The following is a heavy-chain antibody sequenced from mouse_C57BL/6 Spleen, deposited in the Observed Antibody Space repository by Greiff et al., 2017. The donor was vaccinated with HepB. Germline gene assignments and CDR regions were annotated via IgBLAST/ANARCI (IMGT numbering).Heavy chain of an antibody. CDR1: GFTFSDYG. J-gene: IGHJ2*01. CDR2: ISSGSSTI. V-gene: IGHV5-17*01. D-gene: IGHD1-1*01. Sequence: EVKLVESGGGLVKPGGSLKLSCAASGFTFSDYGMHWVRQAPEKGLEWVAYISSGSSTIYYADTVKGRFTISRDNAKNTLFLQMTSLRSEDTAMYYCAREDPSYGSSYDYFDYWGQGTTLTVSS. CDR3: AREDPSYGSSYDYFDY.